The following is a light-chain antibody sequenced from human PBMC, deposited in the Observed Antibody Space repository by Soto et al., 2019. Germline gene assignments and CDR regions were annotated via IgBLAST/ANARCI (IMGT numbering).Light chain of an antibody. Sequence: EIVLTQSPGTLSLSPGERATLSCRASQSVSSSYLAWYQQKPGQAPRLLLYGASSRATGIPDRFSGSGSGTDFNLTISRLEHEDFAVYYCQQYCSSPWTFGQGTKVEIK. CDR1: QSVSSSY. CDR2: GAS. CDR3: QQYCSSPWT. V-gene: IGKV3-20*01. J-gene: IGKJ1*01.